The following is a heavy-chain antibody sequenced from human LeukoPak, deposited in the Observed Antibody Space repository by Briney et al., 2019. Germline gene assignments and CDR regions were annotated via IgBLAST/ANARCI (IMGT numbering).Heavy chain of an antibody. CDR3: ARRRFTVTDSSGWWDGP. J-gene: IGHJ5*02. D-gene: IGHD6-19*01. CDR2: IYYSGST. Sequence: PSETLSLTCTVSGGSISSSSYYWGWIRQPPGTGLEWIGSIYYSGSTYYNPSLKSRVTISVDTSKNQFSLKLSSVTAADTAVYYCARRRFTVTDSSGWWDGPWGQGTLVTVSS. V-gene: IGHV4-39*01. CDR1: GGSISSSSYY.